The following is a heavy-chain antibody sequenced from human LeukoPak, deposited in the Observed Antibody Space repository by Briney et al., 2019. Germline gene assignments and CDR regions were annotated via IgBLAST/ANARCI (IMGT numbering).Heavy chain of an antibody. J-gene: IGHJ4*02. CDR3: AKDGDFWSGHESNNYFDY. V-gene: IGHV3-30*18. CDR2: ISHDGSKK. D-gene: IGHD3-3*01. Sequence: GRSLRLSCAASGFTFSRYAMHWVRQAPGKALEWVAVISHDGSKKYYADTAKGRFSISRDNSKNTLYLQMNSLRTEDTAVYYCAKDGDFWSGHESNNYFDYWGQGTLVTVSS. CDR1: GFTFSRYA.